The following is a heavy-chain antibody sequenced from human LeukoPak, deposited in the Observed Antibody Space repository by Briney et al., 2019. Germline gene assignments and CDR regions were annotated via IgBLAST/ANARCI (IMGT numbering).Heavy chain of an antibody. CDR3: ARVVPSPETTTVTTYYFDY. V-gene: IGHV3-53*04. Sequence: PGGSLRLSCAASGFTVSSNYMSWVRQAPGKGLEWVSVIYSGGSTYYADSVKGRFTISRHNSKNTLYLQMNSLRAEDTAVYYCARVVPSPETTTVTTYYFDYWGQGTLVTVSS. CDR2: IYSGGST. D-gene: IGHD4-17*01. CDR1: GFTVSSNY. J-gene: IGHJ4*02.